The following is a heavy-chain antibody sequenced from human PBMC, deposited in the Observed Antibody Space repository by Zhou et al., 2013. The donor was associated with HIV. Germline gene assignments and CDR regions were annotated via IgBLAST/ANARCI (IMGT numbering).Heavy chain of an antibody. J-gene: IGHJ4*02. CDR3: ARDLEVVVAGYFDY. Sequence: QVQLVQSGAEVKNPGASVKVSCKASGYTFSTYEINWVRQAPGQGLEWMGWMNPNSGNTGYAQKFHGRVTMTRNTSISTAYMELSSLRSEDTAVYYCARDLEVVVAGYFDYWGQGTLVTVSS. CDR2: MNPNSGNT. V-gene: IGHV1-8*01. D-gene: IGHD2-15*01. CDR1: GYTFSTYE.